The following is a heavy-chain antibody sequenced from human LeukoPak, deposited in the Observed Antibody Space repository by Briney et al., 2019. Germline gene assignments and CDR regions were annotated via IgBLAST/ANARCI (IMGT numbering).Heavy chain of an antibody. CDR3: ARDFEETGIAQTSTLDY. CDR2: ISGSGTYM. V-gene: IGHV3-21*01. J-gene: IGHJ4*02. Sequence: GGSLRLSCVASKITFSNYRMHWVRHAPAQGLEWVASISGSGTYMYYGGSVKGRFTISRDNAKNSLYLQMKSLRPEDTAVYYCARDFEETGIAQTSTLDYWGQGTLVTVSS. CDR1: KITFSNYR.